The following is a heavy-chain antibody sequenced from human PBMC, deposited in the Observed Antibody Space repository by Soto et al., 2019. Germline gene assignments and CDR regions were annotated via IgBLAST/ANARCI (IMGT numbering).Heavy chain of an antibody. D-gene: IGHD3-22*01. CDR2: ISGSGDSP. Sequence: PGGSLRLSCAASDFTFSSYAMIWVRQAPGKGLEWVSAISGSGDSPHYADSVQGRFSISRDNSKNTLYLQMRSLRAEDTALYYCAKGSGYYYVGSYIAYWGQGXLVTVYS. CDR1: DFTFSSYA. CDR3: AKGSGYYYVGSYIAY. V-gene: IGHV3-23*01. J-gene: IGHJ4*02.